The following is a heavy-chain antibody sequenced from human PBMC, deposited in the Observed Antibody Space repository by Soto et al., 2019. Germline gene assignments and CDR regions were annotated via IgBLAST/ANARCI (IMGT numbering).Heavy chain of an antibody. Sequence: PSETLSLTCNVSGGSISTFYWSWIRQSPGKGLEWVGYIHYTGNTNYNPSLKSRVSISMDMSKNQLSLKLSSVTTADTAVYYCAREENDDNSAYYYVYWGHGTLVTVSS. J-gene: IGHJ4*01. CDR1: GGSISTFY. CDR3: AREENDDNSAYYYVY. D-gene: IGHD3-22*01. V-gene: IGHV4-59*01. CDR2: IHYTGNT.